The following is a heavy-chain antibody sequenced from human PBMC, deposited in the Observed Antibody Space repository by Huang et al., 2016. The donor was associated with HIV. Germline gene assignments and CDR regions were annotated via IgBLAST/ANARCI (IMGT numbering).Heavy chain of an antibody. D-gene: IGHD6-19*01. CDR3: ASGGQWLRY. CDR1: GFTFSNYW. V-gene: IGHV3-74*01. Sequence: AASGFTFSNYWMHWVRQGPGKGLGWVSRINTDGSSTSYADSVKGRFTISRDNAKNTLYLQMSSLRAEDTAVYYCASGGQWLRYWGPGSLVTVSS. CDR2: INTDGSST. J-gene: IGHJ4*02.